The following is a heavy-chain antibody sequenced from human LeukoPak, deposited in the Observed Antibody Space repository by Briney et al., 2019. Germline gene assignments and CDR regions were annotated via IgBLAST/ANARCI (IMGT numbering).Heavy chain of an antibody. CDR1: GFTFSSYG. Sequence: LTGGSLRLSCAASGFTFSSYGIHWVRQAPGKGLEWVAFIRYDGSNKYYADSVKGRFTISRDNSKNTLYLQINSLRAEDTAVYYCAKDGQGGYSGHEVLGWGQGTLVTVSS. D-gene: IGHD5-12*01. CDR2: IRYDGSNK. J-gene: IGHJ4*02. CDR3: AKDGQGGYSGHEVLG. V-gene: IGHV3-30*02.